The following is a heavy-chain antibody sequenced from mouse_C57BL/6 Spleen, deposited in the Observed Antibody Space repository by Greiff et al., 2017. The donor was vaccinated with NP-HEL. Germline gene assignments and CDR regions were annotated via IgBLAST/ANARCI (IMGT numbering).Heavy chain of an antibody. D-gene: IGHD1-1*01. CDR2: ISYDGSN. CDR3: ARDGSSPHAMDY. V-gene: IGHV3-6*01. Sequence: EVQLQESGPGLVKPSQSLSLTCSVTGYSITSGYYWNWIRQFPGNKLEWMGYISYDGSNNYNPSLKNRISITRDTSKNQFFLKLNSVTTEDTATYYCARDGSSPHAMDYWGQGTSVTVSS. CDR1: GYSITSGYY. J-gene: IGHJ4*01.